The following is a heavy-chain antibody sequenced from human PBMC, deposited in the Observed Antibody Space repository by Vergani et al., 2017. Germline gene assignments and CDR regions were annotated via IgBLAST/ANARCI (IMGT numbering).Heavy chain of an antibody. D-gene: IGHD3-10*01. J-gene: IGHJ6*02. Sequence: QVQLVQSGAEVKKPGSSVKVSCKASGGTFSSYTISWVRQAPGQGLEWMGRIIPILGIANYAQKFQGRVTITADKSTSTAYMELSSLRSEDTAVYYCARDPTEKVWFGELWGYYYYGMDVWGQGTTVTVSS. CDR2: IIPILGIA. CDR3: ARDPTEKVWFGELWGYYYYGMDV. V-gene: IGHV1-69*08. CDR1: GGTFSSYT.